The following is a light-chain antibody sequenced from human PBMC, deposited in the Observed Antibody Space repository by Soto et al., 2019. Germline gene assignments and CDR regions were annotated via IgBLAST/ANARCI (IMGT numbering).Light chain of an antibody. J-gene: IGLJ2*01. CDR2: SNN. CDR1: GSNIGSNT. Sequence: QSVLTQPPSASGTPGQRVTISCSGSGSNIGSNTVNWYQQLPGTAPKLLIYSNNQRPSGVPDRFAGSKSGTSASLAIRGLQSEDEADDYCAAWDDSLNGPGNVVFGGGTKLTVL. CDR3: AAWDDSLNGPGNVV. V-gene: IGLV1-44*01.